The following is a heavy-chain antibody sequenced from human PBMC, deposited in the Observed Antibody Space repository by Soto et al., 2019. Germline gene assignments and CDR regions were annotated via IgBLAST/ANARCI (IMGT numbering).Heavy chain of an antibody. Sequence: VQLVESGGGVVQPGRSLRLSCAASGFTFSSYVMHWVRQAPGKGLEWVAVISYDGSNKYYADSVKGRFTISRDNSKNTLYLQMNSLRAEDTAVYYCARDDFWRAFDYWGQGTLVTVSS. D-gene: IGHD3-3*01. CDR3: ARDDFWRAFDY. V-gene: IGHV3-30-3*01. CDR2: ISYDGSNK. J-gene: IGHJ4*02. CDR1: GFTFSSYV.